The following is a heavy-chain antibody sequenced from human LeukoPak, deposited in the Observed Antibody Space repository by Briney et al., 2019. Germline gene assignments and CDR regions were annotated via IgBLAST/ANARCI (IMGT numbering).Heavy chain of an antibody. V-gene: IGHV3-23*01. CDR3: AKKQGGFGELFMIDY. D-gene: IGHD3-10*01. CDR2: IRGSGGSK. J-gene: IGHJ4*02. CDR1: GPTFSSYA. Sequence: PGGSLRLSCAASGPTFSSYAMSWVRQAPGKGLEWASVIRGSGGSKYYADSVKGRFTISRDNSKNTLYLQINSLRAEDTAVYYCAKKQGGFGELFMIDYWGQGTLVTVSS.